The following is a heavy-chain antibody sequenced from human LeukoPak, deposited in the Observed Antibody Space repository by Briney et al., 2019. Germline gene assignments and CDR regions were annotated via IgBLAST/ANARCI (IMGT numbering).Heavy chain of an antibody. D-gene: IGHD3-22*01. V-gene: IGHV4-38-2*02. J-gene: IGHJ3*01. CDR2: MYQSGKI. CDR3: SRRNYYDTSAYTRPPPAGAFDV. Sequence: SETLSLTCIVYGYSITSGYHWGWIRQTPGKGLEWIRTMYQSGKINYNPSLKSRVTVSVDTSKNQFSLKLDSVTAADTAVYYCSRRNYYDTSAYTRPPPAGAFDVWGQGTMVTVSS. CDR1: GYSITSGYH.